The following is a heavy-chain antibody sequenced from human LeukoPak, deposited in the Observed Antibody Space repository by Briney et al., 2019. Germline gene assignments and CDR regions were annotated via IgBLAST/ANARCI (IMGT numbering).Heavy chain of an antibody. Sequence: ASVKVSCKASGGTFSSYAISWVRQAPGQGLEWMGGIIPIFGTANYAQKFQGRVTITADESTSTAYMELSSLRSEDTAVYYCARAARSGSYHYYYYGMDVWGQGTTVTVSS. V-gene: IGHV1-69*13. CDR2: IIPIFGTA. D-gene: IGHD1-26*01. CDR3: ARAARSGSYHYYYYGMDV. CDR1: GGTFSSYA. J-gene: IGHJ6*02.